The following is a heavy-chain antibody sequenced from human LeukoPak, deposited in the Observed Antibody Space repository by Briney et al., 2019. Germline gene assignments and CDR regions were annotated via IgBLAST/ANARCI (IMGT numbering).Heavy chain of an antibody. V-gene: IGHV3-30*02. CDR1: GFTFSTHG. J-gene: IGHJ4*02. Sequence: GGSLRLSCAASGFTFSTHGMHWVRQAPGKGLEWVAFIRYDGINKYYADSVKGRFTISRDSFKNTLYLQMNSLRPEDTAVYYCAKDVKMFRGPMIMRHFDYWGQGTLVTVSS. CDR2: IRYDGINK. CDR3: AKDVKMFRGPMIMRHFDY. D-gene: IGHD3-10*01.